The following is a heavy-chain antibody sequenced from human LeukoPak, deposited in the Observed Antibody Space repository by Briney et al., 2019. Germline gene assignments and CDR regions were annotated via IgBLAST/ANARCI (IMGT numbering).Heavy chain of an antibody. D-gene: IGHD6-13*01. CDR1: GGSFSGYY. Sequence: SETLSLTCAVYGGSFSGYYWSWIRQPPGKGLEWIGEINHSGSTNYNPSLKSRVTISVDTSKNQFSLKLSSVTAADTAVYYCARSKIRQQRNWFDPWGQGTLVTVSS. V-gene: IGHV4-34*01. CDR2: INHSGST. CDR3: ARSKIRQQRNWFDP. J-gene: IGHJ5*02.